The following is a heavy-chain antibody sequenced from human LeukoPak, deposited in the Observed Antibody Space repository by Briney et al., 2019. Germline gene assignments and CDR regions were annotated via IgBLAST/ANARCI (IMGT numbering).Heavy chain of an antibody. D-gene: IGHD1-26*01. CDR3: ARVNRYSGSYYLDY. CDR2: INPNSGGT. Sequence: ASVKVSCKASGYTFTGYYMHWVRQAPGQGLEWIGWINPNSGGTNYAQKFQGRVTMTRDTSISTAYMELSRLRSDDTAVYYCARVNRYSGSYYLDYWGQGTLVTVSS. J-gene: IGHJ4*02. CDR1: GYTFTGYY. V-gene: IGHV1-2*02.